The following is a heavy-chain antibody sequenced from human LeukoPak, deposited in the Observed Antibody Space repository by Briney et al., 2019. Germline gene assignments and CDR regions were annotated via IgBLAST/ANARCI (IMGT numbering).Heavy chain of an antibody. CDR3: ARGQVQVLPAY. CDR2: INRDGSEK. Sequence: PGGSLRLSCAASGFTFSSHWMSWVRQAPGTGLEWVANINRDGSEKYYVDSVKGRFTISRDNAKNSLYLQMNSLRAEDTAVYYCARGQVQVLPAYWGQGTLVTVSS. V-gene: IGHV3-7*04. D-gene: IGHD1-14*01. J-gene: IGHJ4*02. CDR1: GFTFSSHW.